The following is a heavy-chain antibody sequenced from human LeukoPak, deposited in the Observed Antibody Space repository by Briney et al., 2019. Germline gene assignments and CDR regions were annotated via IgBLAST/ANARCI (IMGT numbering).Heavy chain of an antibody. D-gene: IGHD3-10*01. Sequence: GGSLRLSCAASGFTFSTYGIHWVRQAPGKGLEWVAFIRYDGSDKYYADSVKGRFTISRDNSKNTLYLQMNSLRAEDTAVYYCAKDRVSMVRGVSAPLFAYWGQGTLVTVSS. J-gene: IGHJ4*02. CDR2: IRYDGSDK. CDR1: GFTFSTYG. V-gene: IGHV3-30*02. CDR3: AKDRVSMVRGVSAPLFAY.